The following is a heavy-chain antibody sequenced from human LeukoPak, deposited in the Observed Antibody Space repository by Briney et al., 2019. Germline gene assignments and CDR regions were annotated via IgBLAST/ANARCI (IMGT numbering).Heavy chain of an antibody. J-gene: IGHJ6*02. CDR3: ARTDGYNLMFYYYGMDV. D-gene: IGHD5-24*01. Sequence: PGGSLRLSCAASGFTVSSNYMSWVRQAPGKGLVWVSRINSDGSSTSYADSVKGRFTISRDNAKNTLYLQMNSLRAEDTAVYYCARTDGYNLMFYYYGMDVWGQGTTVTVSS. CDR1: GFTVSSNY. V-gene: IGHV3-74*01. CDR2: INSDGSST.